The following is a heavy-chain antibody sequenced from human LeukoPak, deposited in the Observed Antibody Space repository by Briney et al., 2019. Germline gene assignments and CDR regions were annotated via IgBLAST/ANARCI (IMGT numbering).Heavy chain of an antibody. CDR3: ARGQFRFSDYDSSGFDY. V-gene: IGHV3-30*04. CDR1: GFTFSNYA. Sequence: KPGGSLRLSCVASGFTFSNYAMHWVRQAPGKGLEWVAVISYGGSNKYYADSVKGRFTISRDNSKNTLYLQMISLRAEDTAVYYCARGQFRFSDYDSSGFDYWGQGTLVTVSS. J-gene: IGHJ4*02. D-gene: IGHD3-22*01. CDR2: ISYGGSNK.